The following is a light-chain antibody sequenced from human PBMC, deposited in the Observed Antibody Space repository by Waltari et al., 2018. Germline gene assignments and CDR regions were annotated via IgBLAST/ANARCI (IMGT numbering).Light chain of an antibody. Sequence: EIVVTQYPATLSLSPGEGATLSCRTSESVSSNLAWFQQKDGQPPRLVIYDASSRATDTPARFSGGGSGTDYTLTISSLEPEDFATYYCQQRSAWPTTFGQGTRLEI. J-gene: IGKJ5*01. V-gene: IGKV3-11*01. CDR2: DAS. CDR1: ESVSSN. CDR3: QQRSAWPTT.